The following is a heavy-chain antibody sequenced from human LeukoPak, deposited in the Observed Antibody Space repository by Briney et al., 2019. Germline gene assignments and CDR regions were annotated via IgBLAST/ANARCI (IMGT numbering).Heavy chain of an antibody. CDR2: INHSGST. J-gene: IGHJ4*02. CDR1: GGSFSGYY. V-gene: IGHV4-34*01. D-gene: IGHD1-26*01. Sequence: SETLSLTCAVYGGSFSGYYWSWIRQPPGKGLEWIGEINHSGSTNYNPSLKSRVTISVDTSKNQFSLKPSSATAADTAVYYCARGRRRGVYSGSYSRGLDFDYWGQGTLVTVSS. CDR3: ARGRRRGVYSGSYSRGLDFDY.